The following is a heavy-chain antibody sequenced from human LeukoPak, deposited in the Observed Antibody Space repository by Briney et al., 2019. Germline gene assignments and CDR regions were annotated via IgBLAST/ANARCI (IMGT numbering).Heavy chain of an antibody. Sequence: GGSLRLSCAASGFTVSSNYMSWVRQAPGKGLEWVAVISYDGSNKYYADSVKGRFTISRDNSKNTLYLQMNSLRAEDTAVYYCAREAYSSSCFDYWGQGTLVTVSS. D-gene: IGHD6-6*01. CDR3: AREAYSSSCFDY. V-gene: IGHV3-30-3*01. CDR1: GFTVSSNY. CDR2: ISYDGSNK. J-gene: IGHJ4*02.